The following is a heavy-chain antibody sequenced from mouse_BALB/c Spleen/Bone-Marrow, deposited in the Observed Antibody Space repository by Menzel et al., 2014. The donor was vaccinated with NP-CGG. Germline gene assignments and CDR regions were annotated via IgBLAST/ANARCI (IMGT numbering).Heavy chain of an antibody. D-gene: IGHD2-1*01. V-gene: IGHV5-6-4*01. Sequence: DVMLVESGGGLVKPGGSLKLSCAASGLTFSSYTMSWVRQTPEKRLGWVATISSGGSYTYYPDSVKGRFTISRDNAKNTLYPQMSSLKSEDTAMYYCTRDGKGNYDYAMDYWGQGTSVTVSS. CDR2: ISSGGSYT. J-gene: IGHJ4*01. CDR1: GLTFSSYT. CDR3: TRDGKGNYDYAMDY.